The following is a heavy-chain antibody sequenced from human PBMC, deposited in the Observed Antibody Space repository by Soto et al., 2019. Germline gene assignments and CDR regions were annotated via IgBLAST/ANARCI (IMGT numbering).Heavy chain of an antibody. J-gene: IGHJ4*02. D-gene: IGHD2-8*01. CDR2: ISGSGGST. CDR1: GFTFSSYA. V-gene: IGHV3-23*01. CDR3: AKDLRRYCTNGVCYYFDY. Sequence: GGSLRLSCAASGFTFSSYAMSWVRQAPGKGLEWVSAISGSGGSTYYADSVKGRFTISRDNSKNTLYLQMNSLRAEDTAVYYCAKDLRRYCTNGVCYYFDYWGQGTLVTVSS.